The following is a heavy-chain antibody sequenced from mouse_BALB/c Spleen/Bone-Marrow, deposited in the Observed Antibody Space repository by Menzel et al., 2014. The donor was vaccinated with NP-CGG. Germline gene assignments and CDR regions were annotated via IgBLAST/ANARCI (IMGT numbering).Heavy chain of an antibody. D-gene: IGHD2-4*01. CDR2: ISSGGGST. J-gene: IGHJ3*01. CDR1: GFAFSSYD. CDR3: ARHMIRGFAY. Sequence: EVKLMESGGGLVKPGGSLKLSCAASGFAFSSYDMSWVRQTPEKRLEWVAYISSGGGSTYYSVTVKGRFTISRDNAKNTLYLEMSSLKSEDTAMYYCARHMIRGFAYWGQGTLVTVSA. V-gene: IGHV5-12-1*01.